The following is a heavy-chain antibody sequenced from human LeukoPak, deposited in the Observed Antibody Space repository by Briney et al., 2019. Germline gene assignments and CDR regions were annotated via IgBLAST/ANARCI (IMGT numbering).Heavy chain of an antibody. D-gene: IGHD4-17*01. CDR1: GYTFTGYF. V-gene: IGHV1-2*06. CDR3: ARVLTTTVNNFDY. J-gene: IGHJ4*02. Sequence: GASVTVSCKASGYTFTGYFLHWVRQAPGQGLEWMGRINPNSGGTDYSQKFQDRVTMTRDTSISTAYMELSRLASDDTAVYYCARVLTTTVNNFDYWGQGTLVTVSS. CDR2: INPNSGGT.